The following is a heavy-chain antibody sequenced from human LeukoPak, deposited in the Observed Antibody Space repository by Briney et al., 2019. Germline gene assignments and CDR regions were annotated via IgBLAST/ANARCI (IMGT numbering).Heavy chain of an antibody. J-gene: IGHJ4*02. CDR1: GFTFSSYA. CDR3: AKDGALLWFGELSLDY. D-gene: IGHD3-10*01. CDR2: ISGSGGST. Sequence: GSLRLSCAASGFTFSSYAMSWVRQAPGKGLEWVSAISGSGGSTYYADSVEGRFTISRDNSKNTLYLQMNSLRAEDTAVYYCAKDGALLWFGELSLDYWGQGTLVTVSS. V-gene: IGHV3-23*01.